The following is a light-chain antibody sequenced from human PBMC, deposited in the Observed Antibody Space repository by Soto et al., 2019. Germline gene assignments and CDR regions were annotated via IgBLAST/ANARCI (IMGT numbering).Light chain of an antibody. CDR1: QSIRSW. CDR3: HQYNKYSPT. CDR2: DAS. Sequence: DIPVTQSPSTLSASVGYRVTITCRASQSIRSWVAWYQQKPGKAPKLLIYDASDLESGVPSRFSGSGYGTEFTLTISSLQPDDFATYYCHQYNKYSPTFGQGTTGDIK. J-gene: IGKJ1*01. V-gene: IGKV1-5*01.